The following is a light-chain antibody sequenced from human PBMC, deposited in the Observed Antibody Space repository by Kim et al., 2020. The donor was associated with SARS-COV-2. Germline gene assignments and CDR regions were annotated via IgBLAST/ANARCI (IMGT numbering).Light chain of an antibody. CDR3: QRFNSYPN. Sequence: GDRVTITCRATEGISSALAWYQQKPGRAPKLLISDASSLESGVPSRFSGSGSGTDFTLTISSLQPEDFATYYCQRFNSYPNFDQGTRLE. V-gene: IGKV1-13*02. CDR2: DAS. CDR1: EGISSA. J-gene: IGKJ5*01.